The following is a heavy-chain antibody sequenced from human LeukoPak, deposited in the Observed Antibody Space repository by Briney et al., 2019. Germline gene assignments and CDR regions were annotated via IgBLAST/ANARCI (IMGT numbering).Heavy chain of an antibody. J-gene: IGHJ4*02. CDR2: IYYDGYT. D-gene: IGHD5-18*01. CDR1: GDSIRSSSYY. Sequence: SETLSLTCTVSGDSIRSSSYYWGWIRQPPGKGLQWIGSIYYDGYTYYNPSLKSRITISVDRSKNQFSLEVTSVTAADTAVYYCARIEAVTRGYNHAYYFDYWGQGTLVTVSS. CDR3: ARIEAVTRGYNHAYYFDY. V-gene: IGHV4-39*01.